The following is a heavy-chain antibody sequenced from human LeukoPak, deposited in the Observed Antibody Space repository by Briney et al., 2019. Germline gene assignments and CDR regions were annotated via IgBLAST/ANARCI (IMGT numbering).Heavy chain of an antibody. D-gene: IGHD6-6*01. V-gene: IGHV3-23*01. Sequence: GESLKISCAASGFTFSSYAMSWVRQAPGKGLEWVSAISGSGGSTYYADSVKGRFTISRDNSKNTLYLQMNSLRAEDTAVYYCARASRSSSWTDYFDYWGQGTLVTVSS. J-gene: IGHJ4*02. CDR2: ISGSGGST. CDR1: GFTFSSYA. CDR3: ARASRSSSWTDYFDY.